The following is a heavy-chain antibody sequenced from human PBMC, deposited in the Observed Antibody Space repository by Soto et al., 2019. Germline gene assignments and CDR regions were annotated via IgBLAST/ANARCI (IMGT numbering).Heavy chain of an antibody. CDR1: GYTFTSYG. V-gene: IGHV1-18*04. CDR2: ISAYNGNT. D-gene: IGHD1-26*01. J-gene: IGHJ3*02. CDR3: ARDLSAGGSYFLDAFDI. Sequence: ASVKVSCKASGYTFTSYGISWVRQAPGQGLEWMGWISAYNGNTNYAQKLQGRVTMTTDTSTSTAYMELRSLRPDDTAVYYCARDLSAGGSYFLDAFDIWGQGTMVTVSS.